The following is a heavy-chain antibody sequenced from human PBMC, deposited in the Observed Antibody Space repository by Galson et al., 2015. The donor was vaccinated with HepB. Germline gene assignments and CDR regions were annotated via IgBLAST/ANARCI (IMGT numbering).Heavy chain of an antibody. V-gene: IGHV3-30*03. CDR1: GFSFSSYA. CDR3: ETRPADGYNYWYFDL. Sequence: SLRLSCAASGFSFSSYAMHWVRQAPGKRLEWVAVISYAGCNTFYPEFVRGRFTISRDNSKKTVYLQMNSLRTDDTAVYYCETRPADGYNYWYFDLWGRGTLVTVSS. J-gene: IGHJ2*01. CDR2: ISYAGCNT. D-gene: IGHD5-24*01.